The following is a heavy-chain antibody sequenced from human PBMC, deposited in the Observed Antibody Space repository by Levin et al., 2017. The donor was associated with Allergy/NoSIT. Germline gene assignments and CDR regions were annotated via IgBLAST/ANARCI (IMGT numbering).Heavy chain of an antibody. Sequence: GESLKISCKGSGYSFTSYWIGWVRQMPGKGLEWMGIIYPGDSDTRYSPSFQGQVTISADKSISTAYLQWSSLKASDTAMYYCASTPKQSYYDYIWGSYRWVPDAFDSWGQGTMVTVSS. CDR3: ASTPKQSYYDYIWGSYRWVPDAFDS. D-gene: IGHD3-16*02. CDR2: IYPGDSDT. CDR1: GYSFTSYW. J-gene: IGHJ3*02. V-gene: IGHV5-51*01.